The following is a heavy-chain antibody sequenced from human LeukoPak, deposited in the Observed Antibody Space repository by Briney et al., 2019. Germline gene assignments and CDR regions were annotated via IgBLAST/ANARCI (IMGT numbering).Heavy chain of an antibody. CDR1: GFTFSSYG. V-gene: IGHV3-21*01. Sequence: GGSLRLSCAASGFTFSSYGMSWVRQAPGKGLEWVSSISSSSSYIYYADSVKGRFTISRDNAKNSLYLQMNSLRAEDTAVYYCARRAPYDAFDIWGQGTMVTVSS. CDR3: ARRAPYDAFDI. J-gene: IGHJ3*02. CDR2: ISSSSSYI.